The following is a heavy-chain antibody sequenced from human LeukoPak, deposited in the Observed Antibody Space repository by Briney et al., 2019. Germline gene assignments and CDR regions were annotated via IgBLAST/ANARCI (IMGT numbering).Heavy chain of an antibody. Sequence: PGGSLRLSCEASGFDFGKYAIHWVRQAPGKGLEWMGVVSDDGVTEDYADSVKGRFTISRDTSKNTAYLQMNTLRRDDTAVYFCARNEDYQLLYQPDYWGQGTLVIVSS. CDR1: GFDFGKYA. J-gene: IGHJ4*02. CDR3: ARNEDYQLLYQPDY. CDR2: VSDDGVTE. V-gene: IGHV3-30*03. D-gene: IGHD2-2*01.